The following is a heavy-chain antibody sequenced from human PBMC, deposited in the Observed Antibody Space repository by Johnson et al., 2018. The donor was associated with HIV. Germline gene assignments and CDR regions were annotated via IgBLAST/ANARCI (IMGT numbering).Heavy chain of an antibody. CDR1: GFTLSKYA. CDR2: ISYDGSNN. V-gene: IGHV3-30*04. D-gene: IGHD1-7*01. CDR3: ARNQGRRNYYDAFDI. Sequence: VQLVESGGGVVQPGRSLRLSCAASGFTLSKYAMHWVRQAPGKGLEWVTIISYDGSNNYYADSVKGRFTISRDNSKNTLYLQMNCLRAEDTAVYYCARNQGRRNYYDAFDIWGQGTMVTVSS. J-gene: IGHJ3*02.